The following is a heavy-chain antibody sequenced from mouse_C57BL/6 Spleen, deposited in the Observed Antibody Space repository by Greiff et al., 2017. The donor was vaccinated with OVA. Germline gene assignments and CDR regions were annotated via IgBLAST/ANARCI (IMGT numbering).Heavy chain of an antibody. CDR2: IWPGGGT. V-gene: IGHV2-9-1*01. D-gene: IGHD1-1*01. CDR1: GFSLTSYA. Sequence: QVQLKESGPGLVAPSQSLSITCTVSGFSLTSYAISWVRQPPGKGLEWLGVIWPGGGTNYNSALKSRLSISKDNSKSQVFLKMNSLQTDDTARYYCARLIYYYGSSPYAMDYWGQGTSVTVSS. J-gene: IGHJ4*01. CDR3: ARLIYYYGSSPYAMDY.